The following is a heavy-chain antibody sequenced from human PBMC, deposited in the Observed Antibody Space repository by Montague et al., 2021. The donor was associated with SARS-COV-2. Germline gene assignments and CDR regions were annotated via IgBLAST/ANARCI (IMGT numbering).Heavy chain of an antibody. CDR3: ARIWGATRGDAFDI. J-gene: IGHJ3*02. Sequence: PELVKPTQTLTLTCTFSGFSLSTSGMCVSWIRQPPGKALEWLALIDRDDDKYYSTSLKTRLTISKDTSKNQVVLTMTNMDPVDTATYYCARIWGATRGDAFDIWGQGTMVTVSS. V-gene: IGHV2-70*01. D-gene: IGHD1-26*01. CDR1: GFSLSTSGMC. CDR2: IDRDDDK.